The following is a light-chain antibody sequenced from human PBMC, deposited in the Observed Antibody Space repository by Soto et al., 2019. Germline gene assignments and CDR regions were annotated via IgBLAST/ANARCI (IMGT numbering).Light chain of an antibody. CDR2: QDS. CDR1: KLGDKY. J-gene: IGLJ2*01. CDR3: QAWDSSTAGVV. Sequence: SYELTQPPSVSVSPGQTASITCSGDKLGDKYACWYQQKPGQSPVLVIYQDSKRPSGIPERFSGSNSGNTATLTISWTQAMDEAYYYCQAWDSSTAGVVFGGGTKLTVL. V-gene: IGLV3-1*01.